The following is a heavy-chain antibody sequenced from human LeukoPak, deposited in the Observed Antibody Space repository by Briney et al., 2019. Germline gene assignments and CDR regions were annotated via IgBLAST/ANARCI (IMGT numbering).Heavy chain of an antibody. Sequence: GGSLRLSCAASGFTFDDYVMRWVRQAPGKGLEWVSGISWNSGSIGYADSVKGRFTISRDNAKNSLYLQMNSLRAGDTAVYYCAREQVDYWGQGTLVTVSS. V-gene: IGHV3-9*01. D-gene: IGHD1-26*01. CDR1: GFTFDDYV. CDR3: AREQVDY. J-gene: IGHJ4*02. CDR2: ISWNSGSI.